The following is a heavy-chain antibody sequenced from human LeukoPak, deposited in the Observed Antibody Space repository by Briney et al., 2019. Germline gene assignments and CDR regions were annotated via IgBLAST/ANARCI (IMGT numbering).Heavy chain of an antibody. J-gene: IGHJ4*02. CDR2: IIPIFGTA. CDR3: ARGGIQLCPDY. Sequence: ASVKVSCKASGGTFISYAISWVRQAPGQGLEWMGGIIPIFGTANYAQKFQGRVTITADESTRTAYMELSSLRSEDTAVYYCARGGIQLCPDYWGQGTLVTVSS. V-gene: IGHV1-69*13. D-gene: IGHD5-18*01. CDR1: GGTFISYA.